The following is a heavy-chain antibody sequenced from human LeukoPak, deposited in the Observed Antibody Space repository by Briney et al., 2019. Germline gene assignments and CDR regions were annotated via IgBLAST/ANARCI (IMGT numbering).Heavy chain of an antibody. D-gene: IGHD6-13*01. CDR3: AKAASSSSSYYFEY. V-gene: IGHV3-23*01. Sequence: GGSLRLSCTASGFTFSSYAVNWVRRAPGKSLEWVSTIRGSGDGTYYAESVKGRFTVSRDNSKNTLYLQMNSLRAEDTAVYYCAKAASSSSSYYFEYWGQGTLVTVSS. J-gene: IGHJ4*02. CDR2: IRGSGDGT. CDR1: GFTFSSYA.